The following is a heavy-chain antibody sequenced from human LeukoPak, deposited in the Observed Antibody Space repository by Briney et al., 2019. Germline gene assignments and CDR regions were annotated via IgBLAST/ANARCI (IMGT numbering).Heavy chain of an antibody. V-gene: IGHV3-23*01. J-gene: IGHJ4*02. D-gene: IGHD3-16*01. CDR1: GFTFSDYY. CDR3: AKWPEGAMDYFDY. CDR2: ISGDGTRT. Sequence: GASLRLSCVASGFTFSDYYMTWARQAPVKGLEWVSAISGDGTRTYYADSVKGRFTISRDNSKNTLYLEMSSLRVEDTAIYYCAKWPEGAMDYFDYWGQGTLVTVSS.